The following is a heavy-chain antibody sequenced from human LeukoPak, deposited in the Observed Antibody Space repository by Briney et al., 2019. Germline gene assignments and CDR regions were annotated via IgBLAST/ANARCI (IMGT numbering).Heavy chain of an antibody. Sequence: PGGSLRLSCAASGFTFSSYDMHWVRQAPGKGLEWVAFIQYDESTKYYADSLKGRFTISRDNSKNTLYLQMNSLRAEDTAVYYCAKGGYSNGRYYYYYMDVWGEGTTVTVSS. CDR1: GFTFSSYD. V-gene: IGHV3-30*02. D-gene: IGHD5-18*01. CDR3: AKGGYSNGRYYYYYMDV. CDR2: IQYDESTK. J-gene: IGHJ6*03.